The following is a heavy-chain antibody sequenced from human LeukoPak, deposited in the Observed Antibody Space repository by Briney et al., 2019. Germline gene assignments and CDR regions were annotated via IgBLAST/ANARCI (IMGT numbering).Heavy chain of an antibody. CDR1: GSTFSLHG. J-gene: IGHJ4*02. CDR3: ARDSSGSDY. D-gene: IGHD6-19*01. Sequence: GGSLRLSCAASGSTFSLHGMHWVRQAPGKGLEWVAVIWYDGSKTNYIDSVKGRFTVSRDNAKNSLYLQMNSLRAEDTAVYYCARDSSGSDYWGQGTLVTVSS. V-gene: IGHV3-33*01. CDR2: IWYDGSKT.